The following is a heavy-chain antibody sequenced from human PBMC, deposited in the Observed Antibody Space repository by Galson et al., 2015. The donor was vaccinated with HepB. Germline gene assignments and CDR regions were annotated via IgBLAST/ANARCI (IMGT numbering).Heavy chain of an antibody. Sequence: SVKVSCKASGYTLTNYHFHWVRQAPGQGPEWMGKIFAGGGSTRYAERFQGRVTLTRDSSTSTIYMEVSSLRSDDTAVYYCARETPDTYYFDYWGQGTTVTVSS. CDR2: IFAGGGST. D-gene: IGHD2-15*01. J-gene: IGHJ4*02. CDR3: ARETPDTYYFDY. CDR1: GYTLTNYH. V-gene: IGHV1-46*01.